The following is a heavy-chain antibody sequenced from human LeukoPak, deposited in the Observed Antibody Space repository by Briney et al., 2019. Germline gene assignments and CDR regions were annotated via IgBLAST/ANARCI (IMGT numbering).Heavy chain of an antibody. Sequence: GGSLGLSCAASGFTFSSYWLHWVRQAPGKGLVWVSRINSDGSSITYADSVKGRFTISRDNAKNTLYLQMNSLRAEDTAVYYCAKDPYYDSSGYYDYWGQGTLVTVSS. CDR1: GFTFSSYW. CDR3: AKDPYYDSSGYYDY. D-gene: IGHD3-22*01. V-gene: IGHV3-74*03. CDR2: INSDGSSI. J-gene: IGHJ4*02.